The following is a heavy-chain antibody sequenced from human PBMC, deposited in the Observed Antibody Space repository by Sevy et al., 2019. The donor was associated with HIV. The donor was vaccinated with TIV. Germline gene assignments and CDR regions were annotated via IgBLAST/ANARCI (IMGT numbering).Heavy chain of an antibody. CDR1: GFTFSTYA. V-gene: IGHV3-23*01. J-gene: IGHJ4*02. Sequence: GGSLRLSCAASGFTFSTYAMTWVRQAPGKGLEWVSVISLSGGDTYYTDSVKGRFTISRDSSKNTLYLQMNSLRAEDTAVYYCAKDRVSGTYYTGDFDYWGQGTLVTVSS. CDR3: AKDRVSGTYYTGDFDY. CDR2: ISLSGGDT. D-gene: IGHD3-10*01.